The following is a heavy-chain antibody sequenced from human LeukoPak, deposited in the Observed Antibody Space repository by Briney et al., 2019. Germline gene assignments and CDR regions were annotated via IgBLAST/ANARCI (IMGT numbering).Heavy chain of an antibody. V-gene: IGHV3-15*01. CDR2: IRSKPDGETA. J-gene: IGHJ4*02. Sequence: PGGSLRLSCAASGFTFSNTWMSWVRQAPGKGLEWVGRIRSKPDGETADYAAPVKGRFSLSRDDSKNTLYLQMNSLKSEDTAVYYCTRDLGAYAQWGQGTLVTVSS. CDR3: TRDLGAYAQ. CDR1: GFTFSNTW. D-gene: IGHD1-26*01.